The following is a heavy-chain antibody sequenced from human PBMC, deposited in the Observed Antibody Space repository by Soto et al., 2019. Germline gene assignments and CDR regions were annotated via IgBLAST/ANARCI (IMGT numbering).Heavy chain of an antibody. CDR1: GFTFSSYA. D-gene: IGHD6-13*01. V-gene: IGHV3-23*01. CDR3: AKEGPSSSSWYWDAFDI. CDR2: ISGSGGST. Sequence: PGGSLRLSCAASGFTFSSYAMSWVRQAPGKGLEWVSAISGSGGSTYYADSVKGRFTISRDNSKNTLYLQMNSLRAEDTAVYYCAKEGPSSSSWYWDAFDIWGPGTMVTGSS. J-gene: IGHJ3*02.